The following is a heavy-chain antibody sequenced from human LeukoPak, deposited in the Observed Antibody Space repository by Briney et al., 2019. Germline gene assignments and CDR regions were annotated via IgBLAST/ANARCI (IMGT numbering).Heavy chain of an antibody. V-gene: IGHV3-48*03. Sequence: GGSLRLSRAASGFTFSSYEMHWVRQPPGKGLEWVSYISSSGSTIYHADSVKGRFTISRDNAKNSLYLQMNSLRAEDTAVYYCAELGITMIGGVWGKGTTVTISS. CDR1: GFTFSSYE. J-gene: IGHJ6*04. CDR3: AELGITMIGGV. CDR2: ISSSGSTI. D-gene: IGHD3-10*02.